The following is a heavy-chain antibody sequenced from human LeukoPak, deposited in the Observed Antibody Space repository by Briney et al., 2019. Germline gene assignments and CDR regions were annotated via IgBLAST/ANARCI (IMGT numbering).Heavy chain of an antibody. J-gene: IGHJ5*02. V-gene: IGHV4-4*02. Sequence: PSETLSLTCVVSGGSISSSDWWSWVRPSPGKGLEWIGEIYHSGSTNYNPSLKSRVTISVDKSKNQFSLKLSSVTAADTAVYYCEGELPGNWFDPWGQGTLVTVSS. CDR1: GGSISSSDW. CDR3: EGELPGNWFDP. CDR2: IYHSGST.